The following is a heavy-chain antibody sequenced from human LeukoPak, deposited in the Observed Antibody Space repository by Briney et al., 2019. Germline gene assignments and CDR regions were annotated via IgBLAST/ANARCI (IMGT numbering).Heavy chain of an antibody. CDR3: ARGGDIVVVSAAIDYYYYYCMDV. D-gene: IGHD2-2*01. CDR2: IYYSGST. V-gene: IGHV4-59*01. Sequence: SETLSLTCTVSGGSISRYYWSWIRQPPGKGLEWIGYIYYSGSTNYNPSLKSRVTISVDTSKNQFSLKLSSVTAADTAVYYCARGGDIVVVSAAIDYYYYYCMDVWGKGTTVTVSS. CDR1: GGSISRYY. J-gene: IGHJ6*03.